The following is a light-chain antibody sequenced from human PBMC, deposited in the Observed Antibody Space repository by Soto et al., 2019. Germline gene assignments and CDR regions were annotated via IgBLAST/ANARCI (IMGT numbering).Light chain of an antibody. CDR1: SSDLGDYNY. V-gene: IGLV2-11*01. J-gene: IGLJ7*01. CDR2: DVS. CDR3: CSYAGSCTLEAV. Sequence: QSALTQPRSVSGSPGQSVTISCTGTSSDLGDYNYVSWYQQHPGKAPKLIIYDVSERPSVVPDRFSGSKSGNTASLTISGLQAEDEADYYCCSYAGSCTLEAVFGGGTQLTVL.